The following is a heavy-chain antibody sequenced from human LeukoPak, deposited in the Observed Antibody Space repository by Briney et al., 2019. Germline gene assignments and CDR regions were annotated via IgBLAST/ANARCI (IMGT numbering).Heavy chain of an antibody. CDR3: ARDSYSGSYSYFDY. J-gene: IGHJ4*02. V-gene: IGHV3-20*04. CDR1: GFTFDDYG. Sequence: GGSVRLSCAASGFTFDDYGMSGVRQAPGKGLEWVSGINWNGGSTGYADSVKGRFTISRDNAKNSLYLQMNSLRAEDTALYYCARDSYSGSYSYFDYWGQGTLVTVSS. D-gene: IGHD1-26*01. CDR2: INWNGGST.